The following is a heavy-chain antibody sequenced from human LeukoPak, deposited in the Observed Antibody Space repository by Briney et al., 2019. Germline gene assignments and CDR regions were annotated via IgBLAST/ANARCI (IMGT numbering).Heavy chain of an antibody. CDR2: ISYDGSNK. CDR1: GFTFSSYA. Sequence: PGGSLRLSCAASGFTFSSYAMHWVRQAPGKGLEWVAVISYDGSNKYYADSVKGRFTISRDNAKNSLYLQMNSLRAEDTAVYYCARDLEANYYDSSGYPTGYWGQGTLVTVSS. CDR3: ARDLEANYYDSSGYPTGY. J-gene: IGHJ4*02. V-gene: IGHV3-30*04. D-gene: IGHD3-22*01.